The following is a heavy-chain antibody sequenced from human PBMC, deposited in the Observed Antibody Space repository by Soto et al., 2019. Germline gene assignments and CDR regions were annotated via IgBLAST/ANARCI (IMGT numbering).Heavy chain of an antibody. CDR2: ISFDGSLK. D-gene: IGHD6-19*01. Sequence: QVQLVESGGGVVQPGRSLRLSCAASGFTFSSYGIQWVRQAPGKGLEWVAVISFDGSLKYYADSVKGRFTISRDNSKNTLYLQMNSLRVEDTAVYYGAKEHTLYNSGGFFDYGGQGTLVTVSS. J-gene: IGHJ4*02. CDR1: GFTFSSYG. V-gene: IGHV3-30*18. CDR3: AKEHTLYNSGGFFDY.